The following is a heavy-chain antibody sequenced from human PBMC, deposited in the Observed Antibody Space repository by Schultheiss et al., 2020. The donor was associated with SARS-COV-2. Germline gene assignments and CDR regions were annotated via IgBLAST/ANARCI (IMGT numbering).Heavy chain of an antibody. V-gene: IGHV3-74*01. CDR3: AKTSLTYDSSAYYLD. Sequence: GGSLRLSCAASGFTFSSYWMHWVRQAPGKGLVWVSRINNDGSSTNYADSVKGRFTISRDNAKNTLYLQMNSLRAEDTAVYYCAKTSLTYDSSAYYLDWGQGTLVTVSS. J-gene: IGHJ4*02. CDR2: INNDGSST. CDR1: GFTFSSYW. D-gene: IGHD3-22*01.